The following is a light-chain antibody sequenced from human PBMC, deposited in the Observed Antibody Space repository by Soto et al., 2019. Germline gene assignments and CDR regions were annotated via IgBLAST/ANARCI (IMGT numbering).Light chain of an antibody. Sequence: QSVLTQPASVSGSPGQSITISCTGSNNDVGGYNYVSWYQQHPGKVPKLLIYHVTNRPSGISDRFSGSKSGNTASLTISGLQPEDEADYYCQSYDSSFYVFGTGTKVTVL. J-gene: IGLJ1*01. CDR1: NNDVGGYNY. CDR2: HVT. CDR3: QSYDSSFYV. V-gene: IGLV2-14*01.